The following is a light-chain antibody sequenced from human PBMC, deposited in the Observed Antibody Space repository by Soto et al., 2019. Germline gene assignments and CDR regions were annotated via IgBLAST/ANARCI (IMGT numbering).Light chain of an antibody. CDR3: QQRSNWPPLT. Sequence: EIVLTQSPATLSLSPGERATLSCRASQSVSSYLAWYQQKPGQAPRLLIYDASNRATGIPARFSGSGSGNDFTLTSSRLDPEDFEVYYCQQRSNWPPLTFGQGTKVEIK. J-gene: IGKJ1*01. CDR2: DAS. CDR1: QSVSSY. V-gene: IGKV3-11*01.